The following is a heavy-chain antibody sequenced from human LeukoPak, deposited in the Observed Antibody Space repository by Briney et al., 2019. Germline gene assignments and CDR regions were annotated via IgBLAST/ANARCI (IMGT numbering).Heavy chain of an antibody. CDR3: ASEAENYYYYGMDV. D-gene: IGHD1-14*01. Sequence: ASVKVSCKASGYTFTSYDIHWVRQAPGQGLEWMGWINPNSGGTNYAQKFQGRVTMTRDTSISTAYMELSRLRSDDTAVYYCASEAENYYYYGMDVWGQGTTVTVSS. J-gene: IGHJ6*02. CDR1: GYTFTSYD. CDR2: INPNSGGT. V-gene: IGHV1-2*02.